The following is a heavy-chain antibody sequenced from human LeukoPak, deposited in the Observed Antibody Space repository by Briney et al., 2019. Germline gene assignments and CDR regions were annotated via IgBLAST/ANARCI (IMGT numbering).Heavy chain of an antibody. CDR1: GGSISSYY. D-gene: IGHD6-13*01. CDR3: ARGTAAAGFYFDY. V-gene: IGHV4-59*01. Sequence: ETLSLTCTVSGGSISSYYWTWIRQPPGKGLEWIGYIYYSGSTNYNPSLKSRLTISLDTSENQFSLKLNSVTAADTAVYYCARGTAAAGFYFDYWGQGTLVTVSS. J-gene: IGHJ4*02. CDR2: IYYSGST.